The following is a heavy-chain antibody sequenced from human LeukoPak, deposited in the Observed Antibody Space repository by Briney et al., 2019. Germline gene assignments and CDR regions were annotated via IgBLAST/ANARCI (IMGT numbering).Heavy chain of an antibody. D-gene: IGHD3-9*01. J-gene: IGHJ4*02. CDR1: GFTFSSYA. CDR2: ISYDGSNK. V-gene: IGHV3-30*01. Sequence: GGSLRLSCAASGFTFSSYAMHWVRQAPGKGLEWVAVISYDGSNKYYADSVKGRFTISRDNSKNTLYLQMNSLRAEDTAVYYCARPPHFDWLLPFDYWGQGTLDTVSS. CDR3: ARPPHFDWLLPFDY.